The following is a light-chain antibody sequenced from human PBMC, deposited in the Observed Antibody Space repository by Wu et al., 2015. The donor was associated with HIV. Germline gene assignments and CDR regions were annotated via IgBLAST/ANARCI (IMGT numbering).Light chain of an antibody. CDR3: QKYNTAPWT. CDR2: AAS. V-gene: IGKV1-27*01. J-gene: IGKJ1*01. Sequence: DIQMTQSPSSLSASVGDRVTITCRASQSIDDYLNWYQQISGKAPKLLIYAASTLQSGVPSRFSGSGSGTDFTLTISSLQPEDVATYYCQKYNTAPWTFGQGTKVEMK. CDR1: QSIDDY.